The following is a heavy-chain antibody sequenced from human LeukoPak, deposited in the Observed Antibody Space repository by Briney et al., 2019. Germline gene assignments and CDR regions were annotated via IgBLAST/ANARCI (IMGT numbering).Heavy chain of an antibody. CDR2: ISSSSSYI. Sequence: GGSLRLSCAASGFTFISYSMNWVRQAPGKGLEWVSSISSSSSYIYYADSVKGRFTISRDNTKNSLYLQMNSLRAEDTAVYYCARIVATKDGMDVWGLGTTATVSS. J-gene: IGHJ6*02. CDR3: ARIVATKDGMDV. D-gene: IGHD5-12*01. CDR1: GFTFISYS. V-gene: IGHV3-21*01.